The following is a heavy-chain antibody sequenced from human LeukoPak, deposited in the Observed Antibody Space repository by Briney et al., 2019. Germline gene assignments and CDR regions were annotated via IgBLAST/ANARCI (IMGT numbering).Heavy chain of an antibody. Sequence: SVKVSCKXSGGTFSSYAISWVRQAPRQGLEWMGRIIPIFGTANYAQKFQGRVTITTDESTSTAYMELSSLRSEDTAVYYCARGAGGSYFDYWGQGTLVTVSS. CDR2: IIPIFGTA. D-gene: IGHD3-16*01. V-gene: IGHV1-69*05. CDR3: ARGAGGSYFDY. CDR1: GGTFSSYA. J-gene: IGHJ4*02.